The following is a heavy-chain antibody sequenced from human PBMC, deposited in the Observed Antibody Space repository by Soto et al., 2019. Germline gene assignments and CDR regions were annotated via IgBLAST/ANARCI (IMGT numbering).Heavy chain of an antibody. D-gene: IGHD3-22*01. CDR2: IYYSGST. CDR3: ARGGGPYYYDSSVPY. V-gene: IGHV4-31*03. J-gene: IGHJ4*02. Sequence: SETLSLTCTVSGGSISSGGYYWSWIRQHPGKGLEWIGYIYYSGSTYYNPSLKSRVTISVDTSKNQFSLKLSSVTAADTAVYYCARGGGPYYYDSSVPYWGQGTLVTVSS. CDR1: GGSISSGGYY.